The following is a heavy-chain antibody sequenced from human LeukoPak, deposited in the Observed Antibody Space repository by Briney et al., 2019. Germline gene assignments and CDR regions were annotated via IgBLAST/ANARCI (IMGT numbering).Heavy chain of an antibody. D-gene: IGHD2-21*02. Sequence: SVTVSFKASGGTFSIYAISWVRQAPGQGLEWMGGIIPIFGTANYAQKFRGRVTITTDESTSTAYMELSSLRSEDTAVYYCASSSECGGDCYSVSQIDYWGQGTLVTVSS. CDR2: IIPIFGTA. CDR1: GGTFSIYA. J-gene: IGHJ4*02. V-gene: IGHV1-69*05. CDR3: ASSSECGGDCYSVSQIDY.